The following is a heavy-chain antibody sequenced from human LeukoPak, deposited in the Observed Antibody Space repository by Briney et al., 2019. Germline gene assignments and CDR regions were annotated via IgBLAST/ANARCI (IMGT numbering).Heavy chain of an antibody. D-gene: IGHD6-19*01. Sequence: VRXXPXKXXXCMASIFPPSSYTRYTPSFEGQVTISGDKSIRTASVKWRSIQAADTAMYYCARRSSGWHLDYWGQGTLVTVSS. V-gene: IGHV5-51*01. CDR3: ARRSSGWHLDY. CDR2: IFPPSSYT. J-gene: IGHJ4*02.